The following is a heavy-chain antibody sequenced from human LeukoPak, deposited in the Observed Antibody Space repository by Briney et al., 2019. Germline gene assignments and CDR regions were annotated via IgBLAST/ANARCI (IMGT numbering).Heavy chain of an antibody. J-gene: IGHJ5*02. D-gene: IGHD2-15*01. Sequence: ASVKVSCKASGGTFSSYTISWVRQAPGQGLEWMGRIIPIFGTANYAQKFQGRVTITTDESTSTAYMELSSLRSEDTAVYYCARELYCSDGSCYSGGWFDPWGQGTLVTVSS. CDR1: GGTFSSYT. CDR2: IIPIFGTA. V-gene: IGHV1-69*05. CDR3: ARELYCSDGSCYSGGWFDP.